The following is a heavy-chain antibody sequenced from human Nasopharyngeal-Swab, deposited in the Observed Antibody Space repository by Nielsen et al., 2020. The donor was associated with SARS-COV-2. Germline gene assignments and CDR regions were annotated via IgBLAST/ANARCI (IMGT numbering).Heavy chain of an antibody. CDR3: AKKLGDTRELYYYYGMDV. Sequence: GASLKISCAASGFTFSSYGMHWVRQAPGKGLEWVAVISYDGSNKYYADSVKGRFTISRDNSKNTLYLQMNSLRAEDTAVYYCAKKLGDTRELYYYYGMDVWGQGTTVTVSS. J-gene: IGHJ6*02. CDR1: GFTFSSYG. D-gene: IGHD3-16*01. V-gene: IGHV3-30*18. CDR2: ISYDGSNK.